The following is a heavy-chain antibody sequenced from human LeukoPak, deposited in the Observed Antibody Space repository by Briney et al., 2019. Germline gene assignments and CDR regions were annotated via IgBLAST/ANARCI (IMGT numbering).Heavy chain of an antibody. CDR1: GGSISSSNW. CDR2: IYHSGST. J-gene: IGHJ4*02. Sequence: SETLSLICAVSGGSISSSNWWSWVRQPPGKGLEWIGEIYHSGSTNYNPSLKSRVTISVDKSKNQFSLKLSSVAAADTAVYYCARAGDRLLRRIFDYWGQGTLVTVSS. CDR3: ARAGDRLLRRIFDY. D-gene: IGHD2-15*01. V-gene: IGHV4-4*02.